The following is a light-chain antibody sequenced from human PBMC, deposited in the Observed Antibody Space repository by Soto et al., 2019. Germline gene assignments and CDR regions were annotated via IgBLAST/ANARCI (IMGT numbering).Light chain of an antibody. Sequence: QSVLTQPPSASGTPGQRVTISCSGGSSNIGSNSVNWYQQLPGTAPKLLIYTNKQRPSAVPDRFSGSKSGTSASLAISGLQSEDEADYYYAAWDDSLNGNVFGSGTKLTVL. CDR1: SSNIGSNS. V-gene: IGLV1-44*01. CDR2: TNK. CDR3: AAWDDSLNGNV. J-gene: IGLJ1*01.